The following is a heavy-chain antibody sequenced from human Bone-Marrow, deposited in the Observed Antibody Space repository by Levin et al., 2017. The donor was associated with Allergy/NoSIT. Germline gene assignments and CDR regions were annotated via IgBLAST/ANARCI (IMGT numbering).Heavy chain of an antibody. CDR2: IRSKANSYAT. D-gene: IGHD6-13*01. J-gene: IGHJ5*02. CDR3: TRRSFSSSWTNWFDP. V-gene: IGHV3-73*01. Sequence: GGSLRLSCAASGFTFSGSAMHWVRQASGKGLEWVGRIRSKANSYATAYAASVKGRFTISRDDSKNTAYLQMNSLKTEDTAVYYCTRRSFSSSWTNWFDPWGQGTLVTVSS. CDR1: GFTFSGSA.